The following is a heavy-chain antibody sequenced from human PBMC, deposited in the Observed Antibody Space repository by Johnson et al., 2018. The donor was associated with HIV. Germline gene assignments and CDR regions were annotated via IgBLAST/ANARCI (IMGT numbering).Heavy chain of an antibody. CDR3: ARSQTMIVDGADAFDI. CDR1: GFTFSNYG. Sequence: QVQLVESGGGLVQPGRSLRLSCTASGFTFSNYGMHWVRQAPGKGLEWVAVISYDGSNKYYADSVKGRFTISRDNSKNTLYLQMNSLRAEDTAVYYCARSQTMIVDGADAFDIWGQGTMVTVSS. J-gene: IGHJ3*02. CDR2: ISYDGSNK. D-gene: IGHD3-22*01. V-gene: IGHV3-30*19.